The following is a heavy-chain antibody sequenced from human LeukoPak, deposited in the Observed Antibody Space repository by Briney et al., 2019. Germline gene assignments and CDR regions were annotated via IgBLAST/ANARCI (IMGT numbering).Heavy chain of an antibody. CDR2: ISGSASGGIT. Sequence: GGSLRLSCAASGFPFSSYDMHWVRQSPGKGLEWVSAISGSASGGITNYADSVKGRFTISRDNSKNTLYLQVNSLRVEDTAVYYCANHGSAFEFWGRGTLVTVSS. CDR1: GFPFSSYD. V-gene: IGHV3-23*01. D-gene: IGHD3-10*01. J-gene: IGHJ4*02. CDR3: ANHGSAFEF.